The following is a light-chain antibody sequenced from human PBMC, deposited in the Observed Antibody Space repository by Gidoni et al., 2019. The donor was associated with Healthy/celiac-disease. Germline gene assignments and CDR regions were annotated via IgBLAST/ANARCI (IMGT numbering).Light chain of an antibody. V-gene: IGLV6-57*01. Sequence: FMLPQPHSVSETPRKTVTISCNRSTGSIASNYVQWYLQRPGSSPTTVIYEDNQRPSRVPDRFSGSIDGSSNSASLTISGLRTADDADYYCQSYDSSNHWVFGGGTKLTVL. J-gene: IGLJ3*02. CDR2: EDN. CDR1: TGSIASNY. CDR3: QSYDSSNHWV.